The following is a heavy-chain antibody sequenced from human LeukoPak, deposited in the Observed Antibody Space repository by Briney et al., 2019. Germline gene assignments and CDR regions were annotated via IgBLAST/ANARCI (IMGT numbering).Heavy chain of an antibody. CDR1: GFTFSSYW. D-gene: IGHD2-2*01. CDR3: AGPAASNYYYYYGMDV. V-gene: IGHV3-74*01. CDR2: INSDGSST. J-gene: IGHJ6*02. Sequence: PGGSLRLSCAASGFTFSSYWMHWVRQAPGKGLVWVSRINSDGSSTSYADSVKGRFTISRDNAKNTLYLQMNSLRAEDTAVYYCAGPAASNYYYYYGMDVWGQGITVTVSS.